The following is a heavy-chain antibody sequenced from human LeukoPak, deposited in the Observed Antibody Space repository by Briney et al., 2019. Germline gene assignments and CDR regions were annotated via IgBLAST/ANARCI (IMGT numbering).Heavy chain of an antibody. J-gene: IGHJ6*02. CDR3: ARDRTPYYYYGMDV. CDR2: IYSGGST. Sequence: GGSLRLSCAASGFTVSTNHMSWVRQAPGKGLEWVSVIYSGGSTYYADSVKGRFTISRDNSKNTLYLQMNSLRAEDTAVYYCARDRTPYYYYGMDVWGQGTTVTVSS. V-gene: IGHV3-53*01. D-gene: IGHD4-23*01. CDR1: GFTVSTNH.